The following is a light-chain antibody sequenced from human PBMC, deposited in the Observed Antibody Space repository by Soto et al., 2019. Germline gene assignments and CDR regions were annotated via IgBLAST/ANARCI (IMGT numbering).Light chain of an antibody. V-gene: IGLV2-14*03. CDR3: SSYTSSSARKYV. CDR2: DVT. Sequence: QSALTQPASVSGSPGQSITISCTGASSDVGGYNYVSWYQQHPGKAPKVMIYDVTNRPSGVSSRFSGSKSGNTASLTISGLQAEDEADYYCSSYTSSSARKYVFGTGTKVTVL. CDR1: SSDVGGYNY. J-gene: IGLJ1*01.